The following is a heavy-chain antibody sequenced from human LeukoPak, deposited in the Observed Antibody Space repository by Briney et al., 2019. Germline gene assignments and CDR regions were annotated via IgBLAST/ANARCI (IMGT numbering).Heavy chain of an antibody. CDR3: ARHLDGTYYDFWSGPFDAFDI. D-gene: IGHD3-3*01. CDR1: GYSISSGYY. V-gene: IGHV4-38-2*01. Sequence: SETLSLTCAVSGYSISSGYYWGWIREPPGKGLGWIGSSYHSGGTYYNPSLKSRVTISVDTSKNKIFLKLSSVTAADTAVYYCARHLDGTYYDFWSGPFDAFDIWGQGTMVTVSS. CDR2: SYHSGGT. J-gene: IGHJ3*02.